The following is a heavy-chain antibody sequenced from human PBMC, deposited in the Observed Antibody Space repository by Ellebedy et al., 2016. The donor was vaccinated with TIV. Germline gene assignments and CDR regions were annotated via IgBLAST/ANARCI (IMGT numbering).Heavy chain of an antibody. CDR3: ARATRYGDYGPFDY. V-gene: IGHV1-18*01. D-gene: IGHD4-17*01. CDR1: GYTFADYG. Sequence: ASVKVSCKASGYTFADYGISWVRQAPGQGLEWMGWISGYNGNRNYAQKVQGRVTMTTDTSTSTAYMELTSLRADDTAVYYCARATRYGDYGPFDYWGQGTLVAVSS. J-gene: IGHJ4*02. CDR2: ISGYNGNR.